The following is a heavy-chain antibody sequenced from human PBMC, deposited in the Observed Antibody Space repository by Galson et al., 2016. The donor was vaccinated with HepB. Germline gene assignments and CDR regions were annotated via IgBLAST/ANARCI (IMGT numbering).Heavy chain of an antibody. D-gene: IGHD3-3*01. CDR3: AKDHHLRYFDFWKGPPLD. CDR1: GFTFSSYS. J-gene: IGHJ4*02. Sequence: SLRLSCAAPGFTFSSYSMNWVRQAPGKGLEWVSSISSSSSDIYYADSVKGRFTISRANSKNTLYLKMNSLRAEDPAVYYCAKDHHLRYFDFWKGPPLDGGQGPRVTVS. V-gene: IGHV3-21*01. CDR2: ISSSSSDI.